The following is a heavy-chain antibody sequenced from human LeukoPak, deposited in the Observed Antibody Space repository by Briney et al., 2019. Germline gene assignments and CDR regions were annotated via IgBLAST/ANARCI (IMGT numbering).Heavy chain of an antibody. V-gene: IGHV3-30-3*01. J-gene: IGHJ4*02. Sequence: GGSLRLSCAASGFTFSSYAMHWVRQAPGKGLEWVAVISYDGSNKYYADSVKGRFTISRDNSKNTLYLQMNSLRAEDTAVYYCAREFDYYDSSGYVDYWGQGTLVTVSS. CDR1: GFTFSSYA. D-gene: IGHD3-22*01. CDR2: ISYDGSNK. CDR3: AREFDYYDSSGYVDY.